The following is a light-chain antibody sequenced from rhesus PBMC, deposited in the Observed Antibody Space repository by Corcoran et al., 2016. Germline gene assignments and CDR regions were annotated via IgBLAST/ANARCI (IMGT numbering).Light chain of an antibody. CDR2: GAS. J-gene: IGKJ3*01. CDR3: QKYSSSPFT. V-gene: IGKV3-53*01. Sequence: QVILTQSPATLSLSPGERATLSCRASQSVSSSLAWYQQKHGQAPRHLIYGASRRATGIPDRFSGRGSGTAFTLTISSLEPEDFAVYYCQKYSSSPFTFGPGTKLDIK. CDR1: QSVSSS.